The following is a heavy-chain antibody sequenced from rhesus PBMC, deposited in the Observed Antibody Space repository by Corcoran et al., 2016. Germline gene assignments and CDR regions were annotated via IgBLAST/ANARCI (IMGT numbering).Heavy chain of an antibody. D-gene: IGHD6-25*01. V-gene: IGHV4-80*01. CDR2: INGNSGST. Sequence: QVQLQESGPGLVKPSETLSLTCAVSGGSFSSYWWSWIRQPPGKGLEWIGEINGNSGSTNSHPSLKSRVTISKDASKNQFSLKLSSVTAADTAVYYCASRGIVAAFDYWGQGVLVTVSS. J-gene: IGHJ4*01. CDR3: ASRGIVAAFDY. CDR1: GGSFSSYW.